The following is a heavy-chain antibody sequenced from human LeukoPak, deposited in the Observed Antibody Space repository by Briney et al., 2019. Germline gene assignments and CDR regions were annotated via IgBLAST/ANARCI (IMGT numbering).Heavy chain of an antibody. D-gene: IGHD6-13*01. CDR3: ARDQGSLTRSWYTGY. V-gene: IGHV1-2*06. J-gene: IGHJ4*02. CDR2: FNPYSGDT. CDR1: GKTFTGNK. Sequence: GASVKVSCKPLGKTFTGNKITWGGKPPGQGLEWMGRFNPYSGDTNFAQKFQGRVTMTRDTSITTAYMDLSSLTPDDTAVYFCARDQGSLTRSWYTGYWGQGTQVTVSS.